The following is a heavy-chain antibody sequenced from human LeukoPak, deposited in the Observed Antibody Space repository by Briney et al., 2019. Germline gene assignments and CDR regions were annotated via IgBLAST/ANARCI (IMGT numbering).Heavy chain of an antibody. D-gene: IGHD2/OR15-2a*01. CDR2: ISYSSTTI. CDR1: GFTLRSYN. CDR3: AIFNVINYFDP. Sequence: GGSLRLSCAASGFTLRSYNMNWVRQAPGKGLEWISYISYSSTTIYYADSVKGRFTISRDNDKNSLYLQMNNLRAEDTALYYCAIFNVINYFDPWGQGTLVTVSS. J-gene: IGHJ5*02. V-gene: IGHV3-48*01.